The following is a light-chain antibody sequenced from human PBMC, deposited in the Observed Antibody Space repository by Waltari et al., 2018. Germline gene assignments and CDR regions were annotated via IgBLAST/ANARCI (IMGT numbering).Light chain of an antibody. Sequence: DIVMTQSPDSLAVSLGERATINCKSSQSALYSSNNKNYLAWYQQKPGQPPKLLIYWASTRESGVPDRFSGSGSGTDFTLTISSLQPDDFATYYCQQYNSYSPLTFGGGTKVEIK. CDR3: QQYNSYSPLT. V-gene: IGKV4-1*01. CDR1: QSALYSSNNKNY. CDR2: WAS. J-gene: IGKJ4*01.